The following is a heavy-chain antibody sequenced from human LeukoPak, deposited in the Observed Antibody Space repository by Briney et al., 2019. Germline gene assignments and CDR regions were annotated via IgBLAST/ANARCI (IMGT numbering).Heavy chain of an antibody. J-gene: IGHJ4*02. V-gene: IGHV4-59*05. CDR3: ARRVNCVGGSCQFDY. CDR1: GGSISSYY. CDR2: IYYSGYA. D-gene: IGHD2-15*01. Sequence: KTSETLSLTCTVSGGSISSYYWSWIRQPPGKGLEWIGSIYYSGYAYYTPSLKSRVTISVDTSKNQFSLRLNSVTAADTAVYYCARRVNCVGGSCQFDYWGQGTLVTVSS.